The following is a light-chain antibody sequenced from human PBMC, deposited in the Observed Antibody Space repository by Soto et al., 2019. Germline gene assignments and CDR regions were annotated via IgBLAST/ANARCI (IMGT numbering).Light chain of an antibody. CDR3: SSNGRSYSDVV. V-gene: IGLV2-8*01. CDR2: EVT. CDR1: SSDIGGNNY. J-gene: IGLJ2*01. Sequence: QSALTQPPSASGSPGQSVTISCTGTSSDIGGNNYVSWYQQHPGKAPKLMIYEVTKRPSGVPDRFSGSMSGNTASLTVSGLQAEDEADYYCSSNGRSYSDVVFGGGTKLTVL.